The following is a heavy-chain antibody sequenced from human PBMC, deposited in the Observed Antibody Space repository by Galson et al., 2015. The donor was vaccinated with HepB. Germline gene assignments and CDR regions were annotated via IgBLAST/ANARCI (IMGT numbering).Heavy chain of an antibody. CDR2: ISGSGGST. V-gene: IGHV3-23*01. D-gene: IGHD6-19*01. Sequence: SLRLSCAASGFTFSNYAMSWVRQAPGKGLEWVSAISGSGGSTYYADSVKGRFTISRDTSKNTLFLQMNSLRAEDTAVYYCAKDKQWLHSYYFDYWGQGTLGSVSS. CDR1: GFTFSNYA. J-gene: IGHJ4*02. CDR3: AKDKQWLHSYYFDY.